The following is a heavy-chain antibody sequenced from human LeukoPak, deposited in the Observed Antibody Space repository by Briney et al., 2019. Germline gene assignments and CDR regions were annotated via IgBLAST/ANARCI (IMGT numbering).Heavy chain of an antibody. Sequence: GGSLRLSCAASGFTFSAFWMHWVRQAPGKGLVWVSRINSDDSRTTYADSVKGRFTISRDNSKNTLHLQMNSLRVDDTAVYYCARDGQQLAPYGMDVWGQGTTVTVSS. J-gene: IGHJ6*02. D-gene: IGHD6-13*01. CDR1: GFTFSAFW. CDR3: ARDGQQLAPYGMDV. CDR2: INSDDSRT. V-gene: IGHV3-74*01.